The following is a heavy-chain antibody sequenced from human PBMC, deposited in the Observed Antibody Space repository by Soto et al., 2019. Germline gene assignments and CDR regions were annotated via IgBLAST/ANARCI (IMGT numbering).Heavy chain of an antibody. V-gene: IGHV5-51*01. CDR3: ARMNMGFDI. J-gene: IGHJ3*02. CDR1: GYSFSSYW. CDR2: IYPVDSDT. Sequence: PGESLKISCKGSGYSFSSYWIGWVRQMPGKGLEWMGIIYPVDSDTRYSPSFQGQVTVSVDKSINIAYLQWSILKASDTAMYYCARMNMGFDIWGQGTMVTVSS.